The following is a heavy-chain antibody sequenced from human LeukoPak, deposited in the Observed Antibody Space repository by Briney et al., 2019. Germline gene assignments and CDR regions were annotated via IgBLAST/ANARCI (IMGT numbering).Heavy chain of an antibody. D-gene: IGHD3-10*01. CDR1: GYTFTSYD. J-gene: IGHJ6*03. V-gene: IGHV1-8*01. CDR3: ARGQSGSGSYNYYYYMDV. Sequence: ASVKVSCKASGYTFTSYDINWVRQATGQGLEWMGWMNPNSGNTGYAQKFQGRVTMTRNTSISTAYMELSSLRSEDTAVYYCARGQSGSGSYNYYYYMDVWGKGTTVTISS. CDR2: MNPNSGNT.